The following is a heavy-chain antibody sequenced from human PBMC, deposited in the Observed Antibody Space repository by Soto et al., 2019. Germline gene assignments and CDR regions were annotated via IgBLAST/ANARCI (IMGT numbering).Heavy chain of an antibody. CDR1: GYSISSSNW. J-gene: IGHJ4*02. CDR2: IYYSGTT. Sequence: QVQLQESGPGLVKPSDTLSLTCAVSGYSISSSNWWGWIRQPPGKGLEWIGYIYYSGTTYYNPSLKSRVTMSVDTSKHQFSLKLTSVAAVDTAVYYCARREIQGPIDYWGQGTLVTVSS. D-gene: IGHD1-26*01. V-gene: IGHV4-28*01. CDR3: ARREIQGPIDY.